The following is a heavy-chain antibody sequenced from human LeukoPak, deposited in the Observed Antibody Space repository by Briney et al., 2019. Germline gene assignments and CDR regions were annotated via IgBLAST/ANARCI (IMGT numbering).Heavy chain of an antibody. V-gene: IGHV4-39*07. D-gene: IGHD5-18*01. CDR2: MYYSGST. CDR1: GGSISSSRYY. J-gene: IGHJ6*03. CDR3: ARAPNTALDSYYYMHL. Sequence: SETLSLTCTVSGGSISSSRYYWGWIRQPPGKGLEWIGSMYYSGSTYYNPSLKSRVTISVDTSKNQFSLKLSSVTAADTAVYYCARAPNTALDSYYYMHLWGKGTTVTVSS.